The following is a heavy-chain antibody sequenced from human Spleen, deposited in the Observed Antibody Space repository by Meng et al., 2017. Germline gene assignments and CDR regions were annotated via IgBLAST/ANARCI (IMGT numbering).Heavy chain of an antibody. Sequence: GESLKISCKGSGYSFTSYWIGWVRQRPGKGLEWMGIIFPHDSDTRYSPSFQGQVTISADKSVNTAYLQWNSLRASDTAMYYCARAPAVTTLYYYFGMDVWGQGTMVTVSS. V-gene: IGHV5-51*01. D-gene: IGHD4-11*01. CDR3: ARAPAVTTLYYYFGMDV. CDR2: IFPHDSDT. CDR1: GYSFTSYW. J-gene: IGHJ6*02.